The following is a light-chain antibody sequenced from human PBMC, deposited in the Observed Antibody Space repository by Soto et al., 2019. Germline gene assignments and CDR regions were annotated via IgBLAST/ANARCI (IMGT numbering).Light chain of an antibody. J-gene: IGLJ1*01. CDR3: CSYAGRSTFYV. CDR2: EGS. V-gene: IGLV2-23*01. CDR1: SSDVGSYNL. Sequence: QSALTQPASVSGSPGQSITISCTGTSSDVGSYNLVSWYQQHPGKAPKLMIYEGSKRHSGVSNRFSGSKSGNTASLTISGRQAEDEAYYYCCSYAGRSTFYVFGTGTKVTVL.